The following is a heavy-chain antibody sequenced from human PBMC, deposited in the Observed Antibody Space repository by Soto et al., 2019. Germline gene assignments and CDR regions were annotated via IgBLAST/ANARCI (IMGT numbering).Heavy chain of an antibody. CDR2: ISYDGSNK. CDR1: GFTFSSYG. V-gene: IGHV3-30*18. Sequence: GGSLRLSCAASGFTFSSYGMHWVRQAPGKGLEWVAVISYDGSNKYYADSVKGRFTISRDNSKNTLYLQMNSLRAEDTAVYYCAKGGRRVVVTAICDYWGQGTLVPVSS. D-gene: IGHD2-21*02. CDR3: AKGGRRVVVTAICDY. J-gene: IGHJ4*02.